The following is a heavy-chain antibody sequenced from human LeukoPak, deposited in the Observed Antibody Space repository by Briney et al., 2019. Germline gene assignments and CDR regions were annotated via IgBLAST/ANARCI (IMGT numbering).Heavy chain of an antibody. CDR1: GGSISISNSNW. V-gene: IGHV4-4*02. CDR2: IYHSGST. CDR3: ASAREYCGSAECYEYFQH. J-gene: IGHJ1*01. Sequence: SGTLSLTCAVSGGSISISNSNWWSWVRQPPGKGLEWIGEIYHSGSTNYNPSLKSRVTISVVKSKNQFSLKLSSVTAADTAVYYCASAREYCGSAECYEYFQHWGQGTLVTVS. D-gene: IGHD2-21*01.